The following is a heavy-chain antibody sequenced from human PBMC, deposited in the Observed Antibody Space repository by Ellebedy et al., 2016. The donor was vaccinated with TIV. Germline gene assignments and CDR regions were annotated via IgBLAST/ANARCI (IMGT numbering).Heavy chain of an antibody. J-gene: IGHJ3*02. CDR2: IYYRGST. Sequence: SETLSLTCTVSGGSISSSSYYWGWIRQPPGKGLEWIGYIYYRGSTNYNPSLKSRVTISVDSSKNQFSLKLSSVTAADTAVYYCARDGPDYDFWSGYHDAFDIWGQGTMVTVSS. D-gene: IGHD3-3*01. V-gene: IGHV4-61*01. CDR1: GGSISSSSYY. CDR3: ARDGPDYDFWSGYHDAFDI.